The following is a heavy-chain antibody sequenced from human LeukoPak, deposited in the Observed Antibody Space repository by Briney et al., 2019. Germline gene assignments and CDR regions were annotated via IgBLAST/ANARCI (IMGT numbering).Heavy chain of an antibody. V-gene: IGHV4-59*12. CDR2: IYHSGST. J-gene: IGHJ4*02. D-gene: IGHD6-19*01. Sequence: SETLSLTCTVSGGSISSYYWSWIRQPPGKGLEWIGYIYHSGSTNYNPSLKSRVTISVDKSKNQFSLKLSSVTAADTAVYYCASKVAGFFYFDYWGQGTLVTVSS. CDR1: GGSISSYY. CDR3: ASKVAGFFYFDY.